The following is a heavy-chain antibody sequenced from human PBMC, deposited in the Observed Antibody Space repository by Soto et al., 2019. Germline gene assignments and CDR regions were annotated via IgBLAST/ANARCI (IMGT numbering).Heavy chain of an antibody. CDR3: ARRYGDPSSSAGFDY. J-gene: IGHJ4*02. D-gene: IGHD4-17*01. CDR2: ISAYNGKT. Sequence: QVQLVQSGAAVKKPGASVKVSCKASGYTFINYGISWVRQAPGQGLERMGWISAYNGKTNYAQKLQGRVTMTTATSTSTAYIELRSLRSDYTAVYYCARRYGDPSSSAGFDYWGQGTLVTVSS. CDR1: GYTFINYG. V-gene: IGHV1-18*01.